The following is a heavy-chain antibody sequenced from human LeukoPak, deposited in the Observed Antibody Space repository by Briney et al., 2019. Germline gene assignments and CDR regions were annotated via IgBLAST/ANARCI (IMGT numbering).Heavy chain of an antibody. CDR2: ISSSGSTI. Sequence: PGGSLRLSCAASGSTFSNYETNWVRQAPGKGLEWVSYISSSGSTIYYADSVKGRFTISRDNAKNSLYLQMNSLRAEDTAVYYCARDTHTMDVWGKGTTVTVSS. V-gene: IGHV3-48*03. CDR3: ARDTHTMDV. J-gene: IGHJ6*04. CDR1: GSTFSNYE.